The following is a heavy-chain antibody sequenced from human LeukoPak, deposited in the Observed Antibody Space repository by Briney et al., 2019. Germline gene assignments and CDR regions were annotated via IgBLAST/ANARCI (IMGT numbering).Heavy chain of an antibody. J-gene: IGHJ4*02. V-gene: IGHV3-33*01. CDR2: IWYDGSNK. D-gene: IGHD3-9*01. CDR3: ARDGEDYDILTGYYPPDY. Sequence: GGSLRLSCAASGFTFSSYGMHWVRQAPGKGLEWVAVIWYDGSNKYYADSVKGRFTISRDNSKNTLYLQMNSLRAEDTAVYYRARDGEDYDILTGYYPPDYWGQGTLVTVSS. CDR1: GFTFSSYG.